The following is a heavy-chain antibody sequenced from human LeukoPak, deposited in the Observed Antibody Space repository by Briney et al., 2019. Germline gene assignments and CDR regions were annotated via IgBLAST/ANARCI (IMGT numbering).Heavy chain of an antibody. V-gene: IGHV1-8*01. CDR1: GYTSTSYD. CDR2: MNPNSGNT. CDR3: ARGSPIDFWSGYWYWFDP. D-gene: IGHD3-3*01. J-gene: IGHJ5*02. Sequence: ASVKVSCKASGYTSTSYDINWVRQATGQGLEWMGWMNPNSGNTGYAQKFQGRVTMTRNTSISTAYMELSSLRSEDTAVYYCARGSPIDFWSGYWYWFDPWGQGTLVTVSS.